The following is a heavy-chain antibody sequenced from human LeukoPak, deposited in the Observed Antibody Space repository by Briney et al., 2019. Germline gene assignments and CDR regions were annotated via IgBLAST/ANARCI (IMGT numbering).Heavy chain of an antibody. J-gene: IGHJ4*02. V-gene: IGHV3-74*01. Sequence: GGSLRLSCAASGFTFSSYWMHWVRQAPGKGLVWVSRINSDGSSTSYADSVKGRFTISRDNAKNTLYLQMNSLRAEDTAVYYCAREDRVVITYDYRGQGTLVTVSS. CDR3: AREDRVVITYDY. D-gene: IGHD3-22*01. CDR2: INSDGSST. CDR1: GFTFSSYW.